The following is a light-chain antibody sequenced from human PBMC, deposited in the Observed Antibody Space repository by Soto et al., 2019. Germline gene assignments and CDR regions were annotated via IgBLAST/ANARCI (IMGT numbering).Light chain of an antibody. J-gene: IGLJ2*01. CDR3: SSYTSSSTVV. Sequence: QSARTQPASVSGSPGQSITSSCTGTSSDVGGYNYVSWYQQHPGKAPKLMIYDVSNRHSGVSNRFSGSKSGNTASLTISGLQAEDEADYYCSSYTSSSTVVFGGATKVTVL. CDR1: SSDVGGYNY. CDR2: DVS. V-gene: IGLV2-14*01.